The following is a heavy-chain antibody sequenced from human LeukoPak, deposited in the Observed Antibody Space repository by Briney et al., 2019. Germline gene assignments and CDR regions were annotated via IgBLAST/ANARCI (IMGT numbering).Heavy chain of an antibody. D-gene: IGHD3-3*01. CDR1: GFTFSSYS. Sequence: GGSLRLSCAASGFTFSSYSMNWVRQAPGKGLEWVSSISSSSSYIYYADSVKGRFTISRDNAKNSLYLQMNSLRAEDTAVYYCARDTDSRYYDFWSGHFYYFDYWGQGTLVTVSS. CDR3: ARDTDSRYYDFWSGHFYYFDY. V-gene: IGHV3-21*01. J-gene: IGHJ4*02. CDR2: ISSSSSYI.